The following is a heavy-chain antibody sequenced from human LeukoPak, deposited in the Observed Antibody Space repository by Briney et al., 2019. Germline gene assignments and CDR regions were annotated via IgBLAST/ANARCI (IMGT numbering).Heavy chain of an antibody. D-gene: IGHD6-13*01. Sequence: GGSLRLSCAASGFRFSNFAMSWVRQAPGKGLEWVSTISGSGDHTYAADSVKGRFTISRDNSENTLFLQMNSLRAEDTALYYCAKDDSFTAAASTLDYWGQGTLVTVSS. CDR2: ISGSGDHT. J-gene: IGHJ4*02. CDR1: GFRFSNFA. V-gene: IGHV3-23*01. CDR3: AKDDSFTAAASTLDY.